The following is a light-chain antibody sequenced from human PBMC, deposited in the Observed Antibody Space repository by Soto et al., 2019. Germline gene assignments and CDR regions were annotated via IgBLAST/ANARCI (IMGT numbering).Light chain of an antibody. V-gene: IGKV3-15*01. CDR2: GAS. J-gene: IGKJ5*01. CDR1: QSVSSN. Sequence: EIVMTQSPATLTVSPGETATLSCSASQSVSSNLAWYQQKPGQAPRLLIYGASTRATGIPARFSGSGSGTEFPLTISSLQSEDFAVYYSQQYNNWPPITFGQGTRLEIK. CDR3: QQYNNWPPIT.